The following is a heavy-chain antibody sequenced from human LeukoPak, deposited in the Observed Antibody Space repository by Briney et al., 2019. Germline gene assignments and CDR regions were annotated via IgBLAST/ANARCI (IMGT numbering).Heavy chain of an antibody. V-gene: IGHV3-23*01. D-gene: IGHD6-19*01. CDR2: ISPGGGGT. CDR1: GFTFSSYG. CDR3: AKDHLPGIVVADRDY. J-gene: IGHJ4*02. Sequence: SGGTLRLSCAASGFTFSSYGMSWVRQAPGKGLEWVSHISPGGGGTNYADSVKGRFTISRDNSKNTLYLQMNSLRAEDTAVYYCAKDHLPGIVVADRDYWGQGTLVTVSS.